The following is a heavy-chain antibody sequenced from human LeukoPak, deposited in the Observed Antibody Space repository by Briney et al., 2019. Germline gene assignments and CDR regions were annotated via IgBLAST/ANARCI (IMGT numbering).Heavy chain of an antibody. V-gene: IGHV3-21*01. CDR2: ISSRSSYI. J-gene: IGHJ1*01. Sequence: GGSLRLSCAASGFTFSSYSMNWVRQAPGKGLEWVSSISSRSSYIYYADSVKGRFTISRDNAKNSLYLQMNSLRAEDTAVYYCATYSSLNRREFQYWGQGTLLTVSS. CDR1: GFTFSSYS. D-gene: IGHD3-22*01. CDR3: ATYSSLNRREFQY.